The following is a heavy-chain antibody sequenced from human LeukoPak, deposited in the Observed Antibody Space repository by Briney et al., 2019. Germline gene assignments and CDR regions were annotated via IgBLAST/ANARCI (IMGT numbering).Heavy chain of an antibody. D-gene: IGHD6-13*01. CDR2: IYYSGST. V-gene: IGHV4-59*05. CDR1: GGSISRYY. J-gene: IGHJ4*02. Sequence: SETLSLTCTVSGGSISRYYWSWIRRPPGKGLEWIGSIYYSGSTYHNPSLKSRVTISVDTSKNQFSLKLSSVTAADTAVYYCARQEYSSSWFFDYWGQGTLVTVSS. CDR3: ARQEYSSSWFFDY.